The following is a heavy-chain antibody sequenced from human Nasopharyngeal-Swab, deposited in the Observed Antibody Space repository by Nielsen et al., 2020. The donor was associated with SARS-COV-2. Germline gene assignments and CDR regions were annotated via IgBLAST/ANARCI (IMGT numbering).Heavy chain of an antibody. Sequence: SETLSLTCAVSGGSISSSNWWSWVRQPPGKGLEWIGEIYHSGSTNYNPSLKSRVTISVDKSKNQFSLKLSSVTAADTAVYYCAREAIAAAGNYFDYWGQGTLVTVSS. CDR3: AREAIAAAGNYFDY. V-gene: IGHV4-4*02. CDR1: GGSISSSNW. J-gene: IGHJ4*02. CDR2: IYHSGST. D-gene: IGHD6-13*01.